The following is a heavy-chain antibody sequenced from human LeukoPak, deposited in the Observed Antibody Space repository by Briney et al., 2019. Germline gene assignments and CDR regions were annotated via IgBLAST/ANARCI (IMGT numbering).Heavy chain of an antibody. CDR1: GFSFSSFA. CDR3: ARDRRAIFGVAPLDY. J-gene: IGHJ4*02. Sequence: AGGSLRLSCEASGFSFSSFAMSWVRQAPGKGLEWVANIKQDGSEKYYVDSVKGRFTISRDNAKNSLYLQMNSLRAEDTAVYYCARDRRAIFGVAPLDYWGQGTLVTVSS. V-gene: IGHV3-7*01. CDR2: IKQDGSEK. D-gene: IGHD3-3*01.